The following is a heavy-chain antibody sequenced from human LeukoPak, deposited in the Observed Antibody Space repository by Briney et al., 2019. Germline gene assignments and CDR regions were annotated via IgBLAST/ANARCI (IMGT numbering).Heavy chain of an antibody. V-gene: IGHV3-53*01. CDR1: GFTVSSNY. Sequence: GGSLRLSCAASGFTVSSNYMSWVRQAPGKGLEWVSVIYSGGSTYYADSVKGRFTISRDNSKNTLYLQMDSLRAEDTAVYYCARGRARGDSYYYYYYMDVWGKGTTVTVSS. CDR3: ARGRARGDSYYYYYYMDV. CDR2: IYSGGST. D-gene: IGHD3-10*01. J-gene: IGHJ6*03.